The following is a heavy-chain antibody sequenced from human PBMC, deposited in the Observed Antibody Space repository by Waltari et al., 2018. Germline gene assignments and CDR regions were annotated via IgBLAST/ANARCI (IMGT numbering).Heavy chain of an antibody. CDR3: ARSYRGGLLWFGEYLTGAEDAFDI. D-gene: IGHD3-10*01. J-gene: IGHJ3*02. Sequence: QVQLQESGPGLVKPSETLSLTCTVSGGSISSYYWSWIRQPPGKGLEWIGYIYYSGCTNYNPSLKSRVTISVDTSKNQFSLKLSSVTAADTAVYYCARSYRGGLLWFGEYLTGAEDAFDIWGQGTMVTVSS. CDR1: GGSISSYY. V-gene: IGHV4-59*01. CDR2: IYYSGCT.